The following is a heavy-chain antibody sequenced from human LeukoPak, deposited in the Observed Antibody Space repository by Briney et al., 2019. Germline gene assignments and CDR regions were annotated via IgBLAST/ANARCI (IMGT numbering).Heavy chain of an antibody. CDR3: AASGFDWLLGTYYFDY. CDR2: IVVGSGNT. Sequence: ASVKASCKASGFTFTSSAVQWVRQARGQRLEWIGWIVVGSGNTNYAQKFQERVTITRDMSTSTAYMELSSLRSEDTAVYYCAASGFDWLLGTYYFDYWGQGTLVTVSS. D-gene: IGHD3-9*01. CDR1: GFTFTSSA. V-gene: IGHV1-58*01. J-gene: IGHJ4*02.